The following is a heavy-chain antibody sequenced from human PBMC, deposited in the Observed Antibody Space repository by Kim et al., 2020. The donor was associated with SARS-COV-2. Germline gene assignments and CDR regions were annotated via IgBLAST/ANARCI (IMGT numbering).Heavy chain of an antibody. D-gene: IGHD3-10*01. CDR3: AKTLWCGELFRLGGFDY. V-gene: IGHV3-23*01. Sequence: GGSLRLSCAASGFTFSSYAMSWVRQAPGKGLEWVSALCGSGGSTYYADSVKGRFTISRDNSKNTLYLQMNSLRAEDTAVYYCAKTLWCGELFRLGGFDYWGQGTVVTVSS. CDR1: GFTFSSYA. CDR2: LCGSGGST. J-gene: IGHJ4*02.